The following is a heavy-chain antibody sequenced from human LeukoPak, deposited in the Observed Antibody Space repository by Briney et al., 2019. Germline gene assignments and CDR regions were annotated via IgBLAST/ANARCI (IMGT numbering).Heavy chain of an antibody. Sequence: PGGSLRLSCAASGFIFSSYWMTWVRQAPGKGLEWVANIKRDGSAINYVDSVKGRFTISRDNAKNSLYLQMNSLRAEDTAVYYCATVPAHYWGQGTLVTVSS. CDR2: IKRDGSAI. V-gene: IGHV3-7*01. J-gene: IGHJ4*02. CDR3: ATVPAHY. CDR1: GFIFSSYW. D-gene: IGHD2-2*01.